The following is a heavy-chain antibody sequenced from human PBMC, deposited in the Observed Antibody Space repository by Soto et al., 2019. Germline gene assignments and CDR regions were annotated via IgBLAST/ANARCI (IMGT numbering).Heavy chain of an antibody. CDR1: GGTFSSYA. CDR3: ARVPEYSSSSGEGYFDY. Sequence: QVQLVQSGAEVKKPGSSVKVSCKASGGTFSSYAISWVRQAPGQGLEWMGGIIPIFGTANYAQKFQGRVTITADECTSTAYMELSRLRSEDTAGYYCARVPEYSSSSGEGYFDYWGQGTLVTVSS. V-gene: IGHV1-69*01. D-gene: IGHD6-6*01. CDR2: IIPIFGTA. J-gene: IGHJ4*02.